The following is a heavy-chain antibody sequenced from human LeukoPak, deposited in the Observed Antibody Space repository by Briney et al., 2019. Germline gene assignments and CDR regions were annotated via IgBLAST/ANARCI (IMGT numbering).Heavy chain of an antibody. Sequence: SLTVSCKASGGTFSRSAMNWVRQVPGQGLEWMGGIIPIEGAADYAQTFQGRVTITTDESTYTAYMEVSTLTSEDTAVYYCARLAVFSAFYHWGPGAPLSLSS. J-gene: IGHJ4*02. CDR3: ARLAVFSAFYH. CDR1: GGTFSRSA. V-gene: IGHV1-69*05. CDR2: IIPIEGAA. D-gene: IGHD3-10*02.